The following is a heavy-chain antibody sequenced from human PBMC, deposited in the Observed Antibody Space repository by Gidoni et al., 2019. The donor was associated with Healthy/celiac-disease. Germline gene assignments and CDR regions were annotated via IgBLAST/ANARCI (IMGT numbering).Heavy chain of an antibody. V-gene: IGHV4-4*02. D-gene: IGHD1-1*01. CDR1: GCSISSSNW. Sequence: QVQLQESGPGLVKTSGTLSLTCAVSGCSISSSNWWSWVRQPPGKGLEWIGEINHSGYTNYNPSLKSRVTMPVDNSKNHLSLKLSSVTAADTAVYYCARANDGHPVNGALDIWGQGTMVTVSS. J-gene: IGHJ3*02. CDR2: INHSGYT. CDR3: ARANDGHPVNGALDI.